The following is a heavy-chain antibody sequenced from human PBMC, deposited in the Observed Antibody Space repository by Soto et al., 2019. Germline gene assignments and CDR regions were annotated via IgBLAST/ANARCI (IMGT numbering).Heavy chain of an antibody. D-gene: IGHD3-16*01. CDR2: TYYRAKWYY. J-gene: IGHJ2*01. Sequence: QVQLQQSGPGLVKPSQTLSLTCVISGDSVSSNSAAWTWIRQSPSGGLEWLGRTYYRAKWYYDYAVSVESRITFNPDTSKTQFSLQLNSVTPEDTAVYYCARGGRYFDLWGRGTLVTVSS. V-gene: IGHV6-1*01. CDR1: GDSVSSNSAA. CDR3: ARGGRYFDL.